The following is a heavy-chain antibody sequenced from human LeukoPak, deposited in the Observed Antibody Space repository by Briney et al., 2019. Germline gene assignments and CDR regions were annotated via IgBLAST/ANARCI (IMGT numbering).Heavy chain of an antibody. CDR2: IYSSGRT. J-gene: IGHJ5*02. Sequence: SETLSLTCTVSGPSLSSSAYYWNWVRQPPGKRLEWIGSIYSSGRTYYNPSLQSRVSISVDTSKNQFSLNLTSVTAVDTAVYYCARDRGPFITPNWFDPWGQGSLVYVSS. CDR1: GPSLSSSAYY. V-gene: IGHV4-39*07. D-gene: IGHD3-22*01. CDR3: ARDRGPFITPNWFDP.